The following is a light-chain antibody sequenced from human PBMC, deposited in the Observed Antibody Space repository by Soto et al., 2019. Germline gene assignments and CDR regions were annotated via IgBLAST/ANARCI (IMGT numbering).Light chain of an antibody. J-gene: IGKJ4*01. V-gene: IGKV3-15*01. CDR2: GAS. CDR1: QSVSSN. Sequence: EIVMTQSPATLSVSPGERATLSCRASQSVSSNLAWYQQKPGQAPRLLIYGASTRATGIPARFSGSGSGTEFTLTISSLQSEDFALYHCQQYSSSPLTFGGGTKVEIK. CDR3: QQYSSSPLT.